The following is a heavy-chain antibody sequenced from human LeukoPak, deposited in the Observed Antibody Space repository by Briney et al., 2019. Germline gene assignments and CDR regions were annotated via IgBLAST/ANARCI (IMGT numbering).Heavy chain of an antibody. Sequence: SETLSLTCTVSGGSISSSSYYWSWIRQPPGKGLEWIGEINHSGSTNYNPSLKSRVTISVDTSKNQFSLKMSSVTAADTAVYYCARPPVYYYDTSGPQRNAFDIWGQGTMVTVSS. CDR3: ARPPVYYYDTSGPQRNAFDI. D-gene: IGHD3-22*01. CDR1: GGSISSSSYY. V-gene: IGHV4-39*07. CDR2: INHSGST. J-gene: IGHJ3*02.